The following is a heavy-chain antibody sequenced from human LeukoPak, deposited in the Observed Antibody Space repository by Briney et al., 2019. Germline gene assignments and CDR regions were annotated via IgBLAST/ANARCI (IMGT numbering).Heavy chain of an antibody. CDR1: GGSISSSNW. D-gene: IGHD1-26*01. CDR2: IYHSGST. J-gene: IGHJ3*02. Sequence: SETLSLTCAVSGGSISSSNWWSWVRQPPGKGLEWIGEIYHSGSTNYNPSLKSRATISVDKSKNQFSLKLSSVTAADTAVYYCARDTHPVGATVWHAFDIWGQGTMVTVSS. V-gene: IGHV4-4*02. CDR3: ARDTHPVGATVWHAFDI.